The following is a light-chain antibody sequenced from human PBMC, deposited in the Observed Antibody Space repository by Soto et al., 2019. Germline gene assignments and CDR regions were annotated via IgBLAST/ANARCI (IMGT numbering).Light chain of an antibody. Sequence: EIVMTQSPATLSVSPGERATLSCRASQSVSSNLAWYQQKPGQAPRLLIYGASTRATGIPARFSGSESGTDVTLTISSLQSEDFAVYYCQQYNNWPGTFGQVTKVEIK. CDR2: GAS. V-gene: IGKV3-15*01. CDR1: QSVSSN. CDR3: QQYNNWPGT. J-gene: IGKJ1*01.